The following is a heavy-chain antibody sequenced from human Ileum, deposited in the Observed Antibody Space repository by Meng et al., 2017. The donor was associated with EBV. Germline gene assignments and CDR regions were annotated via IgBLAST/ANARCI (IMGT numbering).Heavy chain of an antibody. Sequence: QITLKESGPTLVNPXXXXPXTXTFSGFSLSISGVGVGWIRQPPGKALEWLALIYWDDDKRYSPSLKSRLTITKDTSKNQVVLTMTNMDPVDTATYYCTHRPMTSAYYYFDYWGQGTLVTVSS. J-gene: IGHJ4*02. V-gene: IGHV2-5*02. CDR3: THRPMTSAYYYFDY. D-gene: IGHD3-22*01. CDR1: GFSLSISGVG. CDR2: IYWDDDK.